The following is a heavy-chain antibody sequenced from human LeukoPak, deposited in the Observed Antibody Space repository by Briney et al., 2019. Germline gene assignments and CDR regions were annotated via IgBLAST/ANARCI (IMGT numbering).Heavy chain of an antibody. J-gene: IGHJ3*02. D-gene: IGHD3-22*01. CDR1: GYTFTNYG. Sequence: ASVKVSCKASGYTFTNYGVSWVRQAPGQGLEWMGWISGYNGYTNYAQKFQFRVTMTTDTSTSTAYMELRSLTSDDTAVYYCATDGSGYQSDAFDIWGQGTMVTVSS. CDR3: ATDGSGYQSDAFDI. V-gene: IGHV1-18*01. CDR2: ISGYNGYT.